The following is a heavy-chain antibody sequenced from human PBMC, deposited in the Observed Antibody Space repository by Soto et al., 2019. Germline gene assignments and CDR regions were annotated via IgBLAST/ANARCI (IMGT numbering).Heavy chain of an antibody. CDR2: ISYDGTNK. V-gene: IGHV3-30*18. J-gene: IGHJ6*04. D-gene: IGHD6-6*01. Sequence: PGGSVGLSCAASGFTFSSYGMHWVRQAPGKGLEWVAVISYDGTNKFYADSVKGRFTISRDNSKSTLYVQMNSLRAEDTAVYYCAKGEYSSSYGMDVSGSAPTGTVST. CDR1: GFTFSSYG. CDR3: AKGEYSSSYGMDV.